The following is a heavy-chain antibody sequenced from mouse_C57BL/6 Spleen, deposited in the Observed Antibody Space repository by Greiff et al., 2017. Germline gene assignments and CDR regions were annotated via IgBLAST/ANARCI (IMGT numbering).Heavy chain of an antibody. D-gene: IGHD1-1*02. CDR1: GSNIKDGY. CDR3: ARLPDG. Sequence: VQLQPSGAELVRPGASVKLSCTASGSNIKDGYMHWVKPRPEQGLGWIGWLEPENGDTEFDSKFPCQATITADPSSNTAYLQLSSLTSEDAGVYYCARLPDGGGTGTTVTVSS. CDR2: LEPENGDT. V-gene: IGHV14-4*01. J-gene: IGHJ1*03.